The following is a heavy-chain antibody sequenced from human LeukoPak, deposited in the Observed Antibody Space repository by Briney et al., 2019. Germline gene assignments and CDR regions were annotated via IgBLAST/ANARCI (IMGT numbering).Heavy chain of an antibody. D-gene: IGHD1-26*01. CDR1: GYTLSQLS. CDR2: FDPVVGDT. V-gene: IGHV1-24*01. Sequence: GASVKVSCKVSGYTLSQLSMHWVRQAPGKGLEWMGGFDPVVGDTIYAQKFQGRVTMTEDTSTDTAYMELSSLRSGDTAVYDCASREWELLGFDYWGQGTLVTVSS. J-gene: IGHJ4*02. CDR3: ASREWELLGFDY.